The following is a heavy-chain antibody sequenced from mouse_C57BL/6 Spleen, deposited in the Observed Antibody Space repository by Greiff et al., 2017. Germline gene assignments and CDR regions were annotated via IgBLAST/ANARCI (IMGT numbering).Heavy chain of an antibody. CDR1: GFNIKDDY. CDR2: IDPENGDT. CDR3: TAIYGNPCAY. D-gene: IGHD1-1*01. Sequence: VQLQQSGAELVRPGASVKLSCTASGFNIKDDYMHWVKQRPEQGLEWIGWIDPENGDTEYASKFQGKATITADTSSNTAYLQLSSLTSEDTAVXYCTAIYGNPCAYWGQGTLVTVSA. V-gene: IGHV14-4*01. J-gene: IGHJ3*01.